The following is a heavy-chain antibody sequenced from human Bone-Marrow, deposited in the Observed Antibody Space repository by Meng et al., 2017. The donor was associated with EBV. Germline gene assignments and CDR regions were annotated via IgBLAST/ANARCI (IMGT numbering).Heavy chain of an antibody. CDR1: GGSISSGGYS. Sequence: LQLQVSGSGLVKPSQTLSLTWSVSGGSISSGGYSWSWIRQPPGKGLEWIGYIYHSGSTYYNPSLKSRVTISVDRSKNQFSLKLSSVTAADTAVYYCVSSDCSSTSCYPRYWGQGTLVTVSS. D-gene: IGHD2-2*01. CDR2: IYHSGST. CDR3: VSSDCSSTSCYPRY. J-gene: IGHJ4*02. V-gene: IGHV4-30-2*01.